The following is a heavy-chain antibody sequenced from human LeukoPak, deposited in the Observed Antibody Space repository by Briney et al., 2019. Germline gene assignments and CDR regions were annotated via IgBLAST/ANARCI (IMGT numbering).Heavy chain of an antibody. J-gene: IGHJ3*02. CDR3: ARDLPADVDTPAFDI. CDR2: IYYSGST. Sequence: SETLSLTCTVSGGSISSYYWSWIRQPPGKGLEWIGYIYYSGSTNYNPSLKSRVTISVDTSKNRFSLKLSSVTAADTAVYYCARDLPADVDTPAFDIWGQGTMVTVSS. D-gene: IGHD5-18*01. V-gene: IGHV4-59*01. CDR1: GGSISSYY.